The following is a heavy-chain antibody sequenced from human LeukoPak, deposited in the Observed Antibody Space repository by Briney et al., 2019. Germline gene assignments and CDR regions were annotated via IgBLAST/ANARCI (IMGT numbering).Heavy chain of an antibody. CDR3: ARSRPVIAAAGMSVDY. D-gene: IGHD6-13*01. J-gene: IGHJ4*02. CDR1: GYTFTGYY. CDR2: INPNSGGT. Sequence: GASVKVSCKASGYTFTGYYMHWVRQAPGQGLEWMGWINPNSGGTNYAQKFRGRVTMTRDTSISTAYMELSRLRSDDTAVYYCARSRPVIAAAGMSVDYWGQGTLVTVSS. V-gene: IGHV1-2*02.